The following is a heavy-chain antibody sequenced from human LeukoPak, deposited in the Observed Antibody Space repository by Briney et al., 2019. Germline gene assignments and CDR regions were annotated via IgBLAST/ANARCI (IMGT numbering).Heavy chain of an antibody. CDR1: GGSFSGYY. Sequence: SETLSLTCAVYGGSFSGYYWSWIRQPPGKGLEWIGEINHSGSTNYNPSLKSRVTISVDTSKNQFSLKLSSVTAADTAVYYCAREDYRHYFDYWGQGILVTVSS. V-gene: IGHV4-34*01. CDR3: AREDYRHYFDY. J-gene: IGHJ4*02. D-gene: IGHD4-11*01. CDR2: INHSGST.